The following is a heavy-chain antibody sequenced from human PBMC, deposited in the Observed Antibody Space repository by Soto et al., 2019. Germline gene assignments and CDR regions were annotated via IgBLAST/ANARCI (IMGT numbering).Heavy chain of an antibody. J-gene: IGHJ5*02. CDR3: AQTEDGGRSRTPAGWFDA. Sequence: QVTLKASGPVLVKPTETLTLTCTVSGFSLSNAGMGVSWIRQPPGKALEWLAHIFSNDEKRFSTSLKNRLTISKDTSNSQVVLIMTNMDPVDTATYYCAQTEDGGRSRTPAGWFDAWGQGTLVTVSS. CDR1: GFSLSNAGMG. CDR2: IFSNDEK. V-gene: IGHV2-26*01. D-gene: IGHD2-15*01.